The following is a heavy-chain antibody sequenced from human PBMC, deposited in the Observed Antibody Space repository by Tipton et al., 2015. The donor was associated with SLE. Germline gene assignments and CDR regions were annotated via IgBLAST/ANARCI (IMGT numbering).Heavy chain of an antibody. CDR3: ARGAHAFDI. V-gene: IGHV4-4*09. CDR1: GGSISSYY. CDR2: IYTSGST. J-gene: IGHJ3*02. Sequence: TLSLTCTVSGGSISSYYWSWIRQPPGKGLEWIGYIYTSGSTNYNPSLKSRVTISVDTSKNQFSLKLSSVTAADTAVYYCARGAHAFDIWGQGTMVTVSS.